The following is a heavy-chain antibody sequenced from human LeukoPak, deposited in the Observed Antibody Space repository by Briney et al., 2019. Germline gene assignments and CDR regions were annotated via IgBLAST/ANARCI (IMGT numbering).Heavy chain of an antibody. CDR3: ARRTTYIGWRPSESPSCFDY. CDR1: GGSIRSGGYS. Sequence: SETLSLTCAVSGGSIRSGGYSWSWIRQPPGKGLEWIGSIYHSGSTYYNPSLKSRVTISVDTSKNQFSLKLSSVTAADTAVYYCARRTTYIGWRPSESPSCFDYWGQGTLVTVSS. CDR2: IYHSGST. V-gene: IGHV4-30-2*03. D-gene: IGHD2-21*02. J-gene: IGHJ4*02.